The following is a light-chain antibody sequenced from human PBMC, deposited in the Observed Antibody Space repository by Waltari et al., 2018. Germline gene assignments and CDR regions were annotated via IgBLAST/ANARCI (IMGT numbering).Light chain of an antibody. Sequence: QPALTQPASVSGSPGQSITISCTGSSSDIGGYEYVSWYQQHPGKAPKLIIYDVTKRPSGISSRFSGSKSGNTASLTISGLQAEDEADYYCSSYTTNKTPVIGGGTKVTVL. CDR2: DVT. CDR3: SSYTTNKTPV. CDR1: SSDIGGYEY. J-gene: IGLJ2*01. V-gene: IGLV2-14*03.